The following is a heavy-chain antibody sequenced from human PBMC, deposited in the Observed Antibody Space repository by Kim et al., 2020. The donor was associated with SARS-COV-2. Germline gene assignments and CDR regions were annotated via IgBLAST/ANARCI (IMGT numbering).Heavy chain of an antibody. CDR1: GFTFDDYA. V-gene: IGHV3-9*01. Sequence: GGSLRLSCAASGFTFDDYAMHWVRQAPGKGLEWVSGISWNSGSIGYADSVKGRFTISRDNAKNSLYLQMNSLRAEDTALYYCAKGGEVPAFDYWGQGTLVTVSS. CDR3: AKGGEVPAFDY. J-gene: IGHJ4*02. D-gene: IGHD2-2*01. CDR2: ISWNSGSI.